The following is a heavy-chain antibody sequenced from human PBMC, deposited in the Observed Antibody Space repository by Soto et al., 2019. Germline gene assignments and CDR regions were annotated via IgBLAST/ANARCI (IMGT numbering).Heavy chain of an antibody. D-gene: IGHD2-15*01. J-gene: IGHJ4*02. V-gene: IGHV1-8*01. Sequence: GASVKVSCKASGYTFTSYDINWVRQATGQGLEWMGWMNPNSGNTGYAQKFQGRVTMTRNTSISTAYMELRSLRSEDTAVYFCARISCKGGSCYFDFDHWGQGTLVTVSS. CDR3: ARISCKGGSCYFDFDH. CDR2: MNPNSGNT. CDR1: GYTFTSYD.